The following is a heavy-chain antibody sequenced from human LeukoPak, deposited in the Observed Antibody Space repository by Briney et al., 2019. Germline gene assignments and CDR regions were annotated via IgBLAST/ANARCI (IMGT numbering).Heavy chain of an antibody. CDR1: GGSISSSNYF. J-gene: IGHJ4*02. CDR2: IYYSGST. Sequence: SETLSLTCTVSGGSISSSNYFWGWIRQPPGKGLEWIGSIYYSGSTYSNPSLKSRVTISVDTSKNQFSLKLSSVTAADTPVYYCASQKDGYSFDYWGQGTLVTVSS. V-gene: IGHV4-39*01. D-gene: IGHD5-24*01. CDR3: ASQKDGYSFDY.